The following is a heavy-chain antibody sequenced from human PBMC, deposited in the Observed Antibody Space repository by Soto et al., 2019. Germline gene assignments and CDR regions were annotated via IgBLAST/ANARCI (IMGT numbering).Heavy chain of an antibody. CDR2: IDTGTRHV. Sequence: GGSLRLSCAASGFTFSSSDMNWVRQAPGKGLEWVSSIDTGTRHVYYADSVRGRSTISRDDAKNSLYLQMNSLRVEDTALYYCARRTVTTYHYFDYWGQGTLVTVSS. D-gene: IGHD4-17*01. CDR3: ARRTVTTYHYFDY. J-gene: IGHJ4*02. CDR1: GFTFSSSD. V-gene: IGHV3-21*01.